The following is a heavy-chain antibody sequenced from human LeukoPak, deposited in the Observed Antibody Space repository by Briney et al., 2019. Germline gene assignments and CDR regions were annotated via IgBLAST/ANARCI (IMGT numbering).Heavy chain of an antibody. CDR2: IYRSGTT. CDR1: GDSISSSTYY. CDR3: TRVFAE. J-gene: IGHJ3*01. D-gene: IGHD3-16*01. Sequence: SETLSLTCNVSGDSISSSTYYWGWIRQPPGKGLEWIANIYRSGTTYYNPSLKSRATISVDTSSNQFSLKLTSVTAADTAVHYCTRVFAEWGQGTLVTVSS. V-gene: IGHV4-39*01.